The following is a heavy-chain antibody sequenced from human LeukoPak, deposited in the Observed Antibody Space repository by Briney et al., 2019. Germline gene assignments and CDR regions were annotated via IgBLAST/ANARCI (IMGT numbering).Heavy chain of an antibody. V-gene: IGHV1-69*13. CDR2: IIPIFGTA. J-gene: IGHJ4*02. Sequence: GASVKVSCKASGGTLRSYAISWVRQAPGQGLEWMGAIIPIFGTANYAQKFQGRVTITADESTSTAYMELSSLRSEDTAVYYCARDYRGGDYWGQGTLVTVSS. CDR1: GGTLRSYA. CDR3: ARDYRGGDY. D-gene: IGHD4-23*01.